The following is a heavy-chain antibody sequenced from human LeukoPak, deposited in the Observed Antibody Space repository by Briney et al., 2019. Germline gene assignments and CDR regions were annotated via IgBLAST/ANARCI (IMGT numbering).Heavy chain of an antibody. Sequence: SETLSLTCAVYGGSFVGYYWSWIRQAPGKGLEWIGEINHSGSTNYNPSLKSRVTISVDTSKNLFSLKLRSVAAADTAVYYCARGYGSGSYYVYWGQETLVTVSS. V-gene: IGHV4-34*01. D-gene: IGHD3-10*01. J-gene: IGHJ4*02. CDR2: INHSGST. CDR1: GGSFVGYY. CDR3: ARGYGSGSYYVY.